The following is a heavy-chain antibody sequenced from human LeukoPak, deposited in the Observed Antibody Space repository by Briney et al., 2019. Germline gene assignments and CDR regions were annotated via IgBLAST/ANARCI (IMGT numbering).Heavy chain of an antibody. J-gene: IGHJ6*02. CDR1: GGSISISSYY. CDR2: IYYSGST. V-gene: IGHV4-39*01. Sequence: PSETLSLTCTVSGGSISISSYYWGWIRQPPGKGLEWIGSIYYSGSTYYNPSLKSRVTISVDTSKNQFSLKLSSVTAADTAVYYCARRIAVAGMGPELYYYYGMDVWGQGTTVTVSS. D-gene: IGHD6-19*01. CDR3: ARRIAVAGMGPELYYYYGMDV.